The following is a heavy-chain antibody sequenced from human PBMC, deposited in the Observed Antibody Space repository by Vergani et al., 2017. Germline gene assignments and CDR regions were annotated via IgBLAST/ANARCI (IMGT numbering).Heavy chain of an antibody. J-gene: IGHJ6*03. CDR2: VNHSGSI. CDR3: ARVSRFSVPRHYYHYHYMDV. D-gene: IGHD5/OR15-5a*01. CDR1: GGSFTKYY. Sequence: QVQLQQWGAGLLKPSETLSLKCAVYGGSFTKYYWSWIRQPPGKGLEWIGEVNHSGSINYSPSLKSGVTISIDTSKQQFSLTLSSVTAADTAVYYCARVSRFSVPRHYYHYHYMDVWGDGTTVTVS. V-gene: IGHV4-34*01.